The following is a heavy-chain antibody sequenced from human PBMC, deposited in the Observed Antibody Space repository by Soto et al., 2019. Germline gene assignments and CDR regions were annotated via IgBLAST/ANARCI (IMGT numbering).Heavy chain of an antibody. V-gene: IGHV1-8*02. CDR1: GYTFTSYG. D-gene: IGHD6-13*01. CDR3: ARESGSSWYSFDP. Sequence: ASVKVSCKASGYTFTSYGISWVRQAPGQGLEWMGWMNPNSGNTGYAQKFQGRVTMTRNTSISTAYMELSSLRSEDTAVYYCARESGSSWYSFDPWGQGTLVTVSS. J-gene: IGHJ5*02. CDR2: MNPNSGNT.